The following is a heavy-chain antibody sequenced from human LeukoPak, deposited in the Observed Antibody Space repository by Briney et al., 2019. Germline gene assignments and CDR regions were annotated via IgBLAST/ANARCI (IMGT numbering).Heavy chain of an antibody. D-gene: IGHD6-19*01. CDR2: INPNSGDT. V-gene: IGHV1-2*02. CDR3: ARDVYTSGWRYFDL. J-gene: IGHJ2*01. CDR1: GYTFTGHY. Sequence: ASVKVSCKASGYTFTGHYMHWVRQAPGQGPEWMGWINPNSGDTNYAQKFQGRVTLTRDASIGTAYMEMNRPTYDDAAIYYCARDVYTSGWRYFDLWGHGTLVTVSS.